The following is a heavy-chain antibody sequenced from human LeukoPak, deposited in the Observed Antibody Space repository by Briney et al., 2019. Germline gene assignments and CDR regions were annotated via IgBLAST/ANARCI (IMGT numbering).Heavy chain of an antibody. J-gene: IGHJ6*02. CDR3: ARENNFGSGMDV. CDR1: GFTFSSYA. V-gene: IGHV3-23*01. D-gene: IGHD3-10*01. CDR2: ISGSGGST. Sequence: GGSLRLACAASGFTFSSYAMSWVRQAPGKGLEWVSAISGSGGSTYYADSVKGRFTISRDNSKNTLYLQMNSLRAEDTAVYYCARENNFGSGMDVWGQGTTVTVSS.